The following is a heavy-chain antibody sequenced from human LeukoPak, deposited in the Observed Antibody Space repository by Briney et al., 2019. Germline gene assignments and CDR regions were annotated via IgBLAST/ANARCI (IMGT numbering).Heavy chain of an antibody. CDR2: ISYDGSNK. CDR1: GFTFSSYG. Sequence: GRSLRLSCAASGFTFSSYGMHWVRQAPGKGLEWVAVISYDGSNKYYADSVKGRFTISRDNSKNTLYLQMNSLRAEDTAVYYCAKDRYSSGFFDYWGQGTLVTVSS. V-gene: IGHV3-30*18. D-gene: IGHD6-19*01. J-gene: IGHJ4*02. CDR3: AKDRYSSGFFDY.